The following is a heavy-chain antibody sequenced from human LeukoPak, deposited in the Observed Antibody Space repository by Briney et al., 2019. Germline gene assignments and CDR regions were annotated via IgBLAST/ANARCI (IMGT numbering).Heavy chain of an antibody. CDR2: IYHSGIT. V-gene: IGHV4-38-2*02. CDR1: GYSISTAYY. D-gene: IGHD1-26*01. CDR3: ARQDSAY. J-gene: IGHJ4*02. Sequence: SETLTLTCTVSGYSISTAYYWGWSRPPPGKGLEWIGSIYHSGITHYNPSLKSRVTVSVDTSKNQFSLKLSSVTAADTAFYYCARQDSAYWGQGTLVTVSS.